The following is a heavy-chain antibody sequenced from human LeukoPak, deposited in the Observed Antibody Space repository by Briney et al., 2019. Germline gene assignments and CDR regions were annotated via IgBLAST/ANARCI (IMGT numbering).Heavy chain of an antibody. CDR3: ARAPIVGATWGYFDY. Sequence: PGGSLRLSCAASGFTFSSYTMHWVRQAPGKGLEWVAVISYDGRNKYYADSVKGRFTISRDNSKHTLYLQMNSLRAEDTAVYYCARAPIVGATWGYFDYWGQGTLVTVSS. J-gene: IGHJ4*02. CDR1: GFTFSSYT. D-gene: IGHD1-26*01. V-gene: IGHV3-30-3*01. CDR2: ISYDGRNK.